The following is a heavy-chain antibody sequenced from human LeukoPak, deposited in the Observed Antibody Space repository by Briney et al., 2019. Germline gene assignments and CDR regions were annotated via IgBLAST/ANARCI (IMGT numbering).Heavy chain of an antibody. CDR3: AEIAAAGTLFDY. CDR2: INHSGST. CDR1: GGSFSGYY. Sequence: SETLSLTCAVYGGSFSGYYWGWIRQPPGKGLEWIGEINHSGSTNYNPSLKSRITISVDTSKNQFSLKLSSVTAADTAVYYCAEIAAAGTLFDYWGQGTLVTVSS. D-gene: IGHD6-13*01. J-gene: IGHJ4*02. V-gene: IGHV4-34*01.